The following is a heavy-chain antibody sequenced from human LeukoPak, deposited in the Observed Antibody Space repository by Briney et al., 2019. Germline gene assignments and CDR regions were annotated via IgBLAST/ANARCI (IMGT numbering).Heavy chain of an antibody. J-gene: IGHJ4*02. D-gene: IGHD3-3*01. CDR3: ARAGGIYYDFWSAH. Sequence: ASVKVSCKASGYTFNDYYMHWVRQAPGQGLEWMGWINPHSGGTYYAQKFQGRVTITMDRSISTAYMELSRLRSDDTAVYYCARAGGIYYDFWSAHWGQGTLVTVSS. V-gene: IGHV1-2*02. CDR2: INPHSGGT. CDR1: GYTFNDYY.